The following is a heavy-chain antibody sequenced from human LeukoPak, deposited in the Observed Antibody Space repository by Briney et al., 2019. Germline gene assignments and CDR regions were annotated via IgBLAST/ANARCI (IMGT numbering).Heavy chain of an antibody. V-gene: IGHV3-21*01. Sequence: PGGSLRLSCAASGFTFSSYGMNWVRQAPGKGLEWVSSISSSGTYIYFADSVKGRFTVSRDNAKNSLYLQMNSLRAEDTALYYCAREQSYSEEIVVVNPPFDYWGQGTLVTVSS. J-gene: IGHJ4*02. D-gene: IGHD2-21*01. CDR2: ISSSGTYI. CDR3: AREQSYSEEIVVVNPPFDY. CDR1: GFTFSSYG.